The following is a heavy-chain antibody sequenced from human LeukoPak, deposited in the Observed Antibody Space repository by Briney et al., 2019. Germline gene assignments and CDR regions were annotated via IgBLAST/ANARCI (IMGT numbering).Heavy chain of an antibody. CDR1: GFTFSSYG. CDR2: ISGSGGST. V-gene: IGHV3-23*01. D-gene: IGHD4-17*01. J-gene: IGHJ6*03. CDR3: TTVTTPPYYNYYYMDV. Sequence: PGGTLRLSCAASGFTFSSYGMSWVRQAPGKGLEWVSAISGSGGSTYYADSVKGRVTISRDNSKNTLYLQMNSLRAEDTAVYYCTTVTTPPYYNYYYMDVWGKGTTVTISS.